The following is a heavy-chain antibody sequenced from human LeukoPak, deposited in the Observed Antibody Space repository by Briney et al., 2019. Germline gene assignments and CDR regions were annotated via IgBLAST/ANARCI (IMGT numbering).Heavy chain of an antibody. CDR3: ARDNYDYVWGSYRHLDY. CDR2: IYYSGST. V-gene: IGHV4-59*01. D-gene: IGHD3-16*02. Sequence: SETLSLTCTVSGGSISSYYWSWIRQPPGRGLEWTGYIYYSGSTNYNPSLKSRVTISVDTSKNQFSLKVTSVTAADTAVYYCARDNYDYVWGSYRHLDYWGQGNLVTVSS. J-gene: IGHJ4*02. CDR1: GGSISSYY.